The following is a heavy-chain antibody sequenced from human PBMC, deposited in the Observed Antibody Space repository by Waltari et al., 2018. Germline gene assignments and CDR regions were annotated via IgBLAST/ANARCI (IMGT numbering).Heavy chain of an antibody. Sequence: EVQLMESGGGLVQPGGSLRLSCAASGFPFSSQWMNCVRRAPGKGLEWVANIKEDGSEKYYVDSVKGRFTISRDNAKNSLYLQMNSLRVEDAAVYYCARLIGGTLTEYYQWGQGTLVTVPS. CDR1: GFPFSSQW. V-gene: IGHV3-7*01. D-gene: IGHD1-26*01. CDR3: ARLIGGTLTEYYQ. J-gene: IGHJ1*01. CDR2: IKEDGSEK.